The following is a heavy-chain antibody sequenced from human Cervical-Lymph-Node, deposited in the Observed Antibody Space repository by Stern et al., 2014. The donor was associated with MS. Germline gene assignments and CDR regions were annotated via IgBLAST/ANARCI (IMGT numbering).Heavy chain of an antibody. CDR1: GYNFTNYA. D-gene: IGHD2-21*02. J-gene: IGHJ4*02. CDR2: INTNTGDP. V-gene: IGHV7-4-1*02. CDR3: AREGGGGGGVTRSDYLDS. Sequence: VQLVESGSELKKPGASVKVSCESSGYNFTNYAINWVRQAPGQGLEWLGWINTNTGDPTYAQGFTGRLLFSLDTSVSTTSLQISSLTAADTAGYYGAREGGGGGGVTRSDYLDSWGQGTLVTVSS.